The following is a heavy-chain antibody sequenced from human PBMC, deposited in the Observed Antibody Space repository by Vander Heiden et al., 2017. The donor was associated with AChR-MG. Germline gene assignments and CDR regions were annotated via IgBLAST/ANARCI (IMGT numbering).Heavy chain of an antibody. CDR2: IHGSGGTT. CDR1: RLHFSSHA. CDR3: ALEEWGYFDY. D-gene: IGHD1-1*01. V-gene: IGHV3-23*01. J-gene: IGHJ4*02. Sequence: EVHLLESGGGLVQPGGSLRRSCAASRLHFSSHAISWVRQAPGRGLEWVSTIHGSGGTTFYADSVKGRFTISRDDSKSTLYLEMKSLRAEDTAVYYCALEEWGYFDYWGQGTLVTVSS.